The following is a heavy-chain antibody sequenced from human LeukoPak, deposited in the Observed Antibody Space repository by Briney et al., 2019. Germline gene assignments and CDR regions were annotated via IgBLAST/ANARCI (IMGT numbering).Heavy chain of an antibody. CDR1: GYIFGTSW. J-gene: IGHJ6*03. V-gene: IGHV5-51*01. CDR2: IHPVDSDT. CDR3: TRPTYYYHSSGPNYYMDV. D-gene: IGHD3-10*01. Sequence: GESLKISCKASGYIFGTSWIAWVRQMPGKGLELMGVIHPVDSDTRYSPSFEGQVTISTDRSVNTAFLHWSSLKASDTAIYYCTRPTYYYHSSGPNYYMDVWGTGTPVIVSS.